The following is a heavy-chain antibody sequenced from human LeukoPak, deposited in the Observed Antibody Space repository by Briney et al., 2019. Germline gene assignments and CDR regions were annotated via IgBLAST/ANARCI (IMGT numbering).Heavy chain of an antibody. CDR1: GGTFSSYA. D-gene: IGHD2-2*01. CDR2: IIPIFGTA. Sequence: SVKVSCKASGGTFSSYAISWVRQAPGQGLEWMGGIIPIFGTANYAQEFQGRVTITADESSSTAYMELSSLRSEDTAVYYCASSLIVVVPAARGLGDWGQGTLVTVSS. CDR3: ASSLIVVVPAARGLGD. J-gene: IGHJ4*02. V-gene: IGHV1-69*13.